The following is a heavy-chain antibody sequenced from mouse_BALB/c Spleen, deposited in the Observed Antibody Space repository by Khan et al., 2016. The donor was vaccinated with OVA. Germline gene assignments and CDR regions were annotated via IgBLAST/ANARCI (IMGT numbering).Heavy chain of an antibody. CDR3: AKGTTTSYWYFDV. D-gene: IGHD1-1*01. V-gene: IGHV1-74*01. CDR1: GYSFTSYW. CDR2: IHPSDSET. Sequence: QVQLQQPGAELVRPGASVRLSCKASGYSFTSYWMNWVKQRPGQGLEWIGIIHPSDSETRLNQKFKDKATLTVDKSSSTAYMQLSSPTSEDSTVYYCAKGTTTSYWYFDVGGAGTTVTVSS. J-gene: IGHJ1*01.